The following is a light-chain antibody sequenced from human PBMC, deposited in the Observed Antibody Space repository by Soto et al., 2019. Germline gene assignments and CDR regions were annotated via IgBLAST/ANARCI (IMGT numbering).Light chain of an antibody. CDR1: QTISSW. V-gene: IGKV1-5*03. J-gene: IGKJ1*01. CDR3: RHYNSYSEA. CDR2: KAS. Sequence: DIQMTQSPSTRSGSGVDVGSMTFLASQTISSWLAWYQQKSGKAPKLLIYKASTLKSGVPSRFSGSGSGTEFTLTISSLQPDDFATYYCRHYNSYSEAFGQGTKVDI.